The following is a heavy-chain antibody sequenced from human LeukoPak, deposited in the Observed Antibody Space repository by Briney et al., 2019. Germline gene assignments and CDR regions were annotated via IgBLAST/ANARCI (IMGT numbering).Heavy chain of an antibody. CDR3: ALGGYYDSIDAFDI. Sequence: SETLSLTCTVSGGPISSSSYYWGWIRQPPGKGLEWIGYIYYSGSTNYNPSLKSRVTISVDTSKNQFSLKLSSVTAADTAVYYCALGGYYDSIDAFDIWGQGTMVTVSS. CDR2: IYYSGST. V-gene: IGHV4-61*05. J-gene: IGHJ3*02. D-gene: IGHD3-22*01. CDR1: GGPISSSSYY.